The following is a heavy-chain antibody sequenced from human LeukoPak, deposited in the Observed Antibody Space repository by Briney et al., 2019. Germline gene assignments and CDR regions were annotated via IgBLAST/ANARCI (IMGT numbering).Heavy chain of an antibody. Sequence: GGSLRLSCEGSGYTFSYYFMYWVRQAPGKELEWVAAISDDGTSEHYADSVKGRFTISRDNSKKSLYLQMNSLRAEDTAVYYCARGHYYDFSWGAFDIWGQGTMVTVSS. V-gene: IGHV3-30*04. CDR3: ARGHYYDFSWGAFDI. D-gene: IGHD3-3*01. J-gene: IGHJ3*02. CDR1: GYTFSYYF. CDR2: ISDDGTSE.